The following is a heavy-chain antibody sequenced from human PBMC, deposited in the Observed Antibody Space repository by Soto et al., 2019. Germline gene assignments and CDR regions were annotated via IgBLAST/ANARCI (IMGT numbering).Heavy chain of an antibody. D-gene: IGHD1-1*01. Sequence: QVQLVQSGAEVKKPGASVKVSCKASGYTFTSYGISWVRQAPGQGLEWMGWISDYNGNTNYAQKHQGRRTITTDTSTSPAYMELRSLRSDDTAVNYCARGGRRHDYYGMDVWGQGTTVTVSS. V-gene: IGHV1-18*01. CDR3: ARGGRRHDYYGMDV. J-gene: IGHJ6*02. CDR1: GYTFTSYG. CDR2: ISDYNGNT.